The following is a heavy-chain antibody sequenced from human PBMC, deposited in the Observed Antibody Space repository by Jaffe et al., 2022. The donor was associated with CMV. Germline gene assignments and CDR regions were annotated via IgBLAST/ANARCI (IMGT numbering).Heavy chain of an antibody. Sequence: QVQLQQSGPGLVKPSQTLSLTCAISGDSVSSNSAAWNWIRQSPSRGLEWLGRTYYRSKWYNDYAVSVKSRITINPDTSKNQFSLQLNSVTPEDTAVYYCARMTVVVMEDYYYYYGMDVWGQGTTVTVSS. J-gene: IGHJ6*02. D-gene: IGHD3-22*01. CDR3: ARMTVVVMEDYYYYYGMDV. CDR1: GDSVSSNSAA. CDR2: TYYRSKWYN. V-gene: IGHV6-1*01.